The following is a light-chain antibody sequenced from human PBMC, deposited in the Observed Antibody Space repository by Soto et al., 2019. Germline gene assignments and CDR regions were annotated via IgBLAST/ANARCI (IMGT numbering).Light chain of an antibody. Sequence: NFMLTQPHSVSGSPGKTVTISCTRSSRNIASSSVQWYQQRPGSPPTTIIYEDRQRPSVVPDRFSGSIDASSNSASLTISGLKTEDEADYYCQSYDTSTPVVFGGGTKLTVL. CDR3: QSYDTSTPVV. J-gene: IGLJ2*01. V-gene: IGLV6-57*04. CDR1: SRNIASSS. CDR2: EDR.